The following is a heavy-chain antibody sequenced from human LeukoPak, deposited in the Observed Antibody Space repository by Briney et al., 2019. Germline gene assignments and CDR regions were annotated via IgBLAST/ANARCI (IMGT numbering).Heavy chain of an antibody. Sequence: GGSLRLSCAASGFTFDDYAMHWVRQAPGKGLEWVSLISWDGGSTYYADSVKGRFTISRDNSKNSLYLQMNSLRVEDTAVYYCAKATSVTTLFDYWGQGTLVTVSS. CDR1: GFTFDDYA. J-gene: IGHJ4*02. D-gene: IGHD4-17*01. V-gene: IGHV3-43D*03. CDR3: AKATSVTTLFDY. CDR2: ISWDGGST.